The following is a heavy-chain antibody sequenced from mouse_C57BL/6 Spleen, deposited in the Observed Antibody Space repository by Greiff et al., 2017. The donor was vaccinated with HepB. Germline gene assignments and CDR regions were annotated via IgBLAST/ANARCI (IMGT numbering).Heavy chain of an antibody. CDR1: GYTFTSYW. Sequence: QVQLQQPGAELVRPGSSVKLSCKASGYTFTSYWMHWVKQRPIQGLEWIGNIDPSDSETHYNQKFKDKATLTVDKSSSTAYMQLSSLTSEDSAVYYCARLDGYYVRFDYWGQGTTLTVSS. V-gene: IGHV1-52*01. CDR2: IDPSDSET. J-gene: IGHJ2*01. CDR3: ARLDGYYVRFDY. D-gene: IGHD2-3*01.